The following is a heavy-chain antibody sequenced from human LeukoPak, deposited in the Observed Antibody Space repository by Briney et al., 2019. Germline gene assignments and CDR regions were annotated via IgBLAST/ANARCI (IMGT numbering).Heavy chain of an antibody. J-gene: IGHJ4*02. Sequence: SETLSLTCTVSGASITSGAYYWTWIRQPPGEGREGFGYSSYSGSAYYNPSLKSRVTISVDTSKSQFSLKLSSVTAADTAVYYCARYYCASSRCPGVDYWGQGTLVTVSS. D-gene: IGHD2-2*01. CDR1: GASITSGAYY. CDR3: ARYYCASSRCPGVDY. V-gene: IGHV4-30-4*08. CDR2: SSYSGSA.